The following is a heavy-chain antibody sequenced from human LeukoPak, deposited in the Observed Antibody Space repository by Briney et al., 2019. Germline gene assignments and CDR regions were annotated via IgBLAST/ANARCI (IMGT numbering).Heavy chain of an antibody. CDR2: IYYSGTT. Sequence: SETLSLTCTVSGGSISSYYWSWIRQPPGKGLEWIGYIYYSGTTNYNPSLKGRVSMSVDTSKNQFSLKLSSVTAADTAVYYCARGLPYCGGDCYSPWGQGTLVTVSS. D-gene: IGHD2-21*02. CDR3: ARGLPYCGGDCYSP. J-gene: IGHJ5*02. CDR1: GGSISSYY. V-gene: IGHV4-59*01.